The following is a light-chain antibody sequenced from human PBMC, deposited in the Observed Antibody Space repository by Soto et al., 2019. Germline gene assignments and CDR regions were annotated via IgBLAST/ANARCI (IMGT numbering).Light chain of an antibody. CDR2: GNS. J-gene: IGLJ3*02. Sequence: QSVLTQPPSVSGAPGQRVTISCSGSSSNIGAGYDVQWYQQHPGKAPKLLISGNSNRPSGVPDRFSGSESGTSASLAITGLRAEDEAHYHCQSYDTSLNAKVFGGGTKLTVL. CDR3: QSYDTSLNAKV. V-gene: IGLV1-40*01. CDR1: SSNIGAGYD.